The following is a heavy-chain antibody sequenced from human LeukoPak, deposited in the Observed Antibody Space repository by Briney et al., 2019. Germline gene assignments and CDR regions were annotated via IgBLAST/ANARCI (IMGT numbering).Heavy chain of an antibody. J-gene: IGHJ2*01. CDR2: VLNSGDT. CDR3: ARFRRVARHWYFDL. D-gene: IGHD5-12*01. CDR1: GGSIRRRNNK. V-gene: IGHV4-31*03. Sequence: SETLSLTCTASGGSIRRRNNKGSGLGRNQGRGWRGMGYVLNSGDTLYNPSLKSRVAIVVDTSKNNFSLNLNSATAADTAVYYCARFRRVARHWYFDLWGRGTLVTVSS.